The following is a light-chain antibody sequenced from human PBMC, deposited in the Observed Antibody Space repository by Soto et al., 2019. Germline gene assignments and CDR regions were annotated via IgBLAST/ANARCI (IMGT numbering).Light chain of an antibody. V-gene: IGKV1-5*03. Sequence: DIQMTQSPSTLSASVGDTVTITCRASQSIRSWLAWYQQKPGKAPKVLIYKASSLESGVPSRFSGSGSGTEFTLTISSPQPDDSATYYCQQYQSLWSFGQGTKVEIK. CDR3: QQYQSLWS. CDR2: KAS. CDR1: QSIRSW. J-gene: IGKJ1*01.